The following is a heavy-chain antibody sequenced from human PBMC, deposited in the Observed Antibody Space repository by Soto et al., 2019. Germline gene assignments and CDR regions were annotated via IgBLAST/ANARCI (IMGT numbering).Heavy chain of an antibody. J-gene: IGHJ5*02. V-gene: IGHV3-74*01. Sequence: GGSLRLSCSASGFTFSSYWMHWVRQAPGKGLVWVSRINSDGSSTSYADSVKGRFTISRDNAKNTLYLQMNSLRAEDTAVYNCARHMDPRCRGGSGSSPCFDRWGQGARV. CDR3: ARHMDPRCRGGSGSSPCFDR. CDR2: INSDGSST. D-gene: IGHD2-15*01. CDR1: GFTFSSYW.